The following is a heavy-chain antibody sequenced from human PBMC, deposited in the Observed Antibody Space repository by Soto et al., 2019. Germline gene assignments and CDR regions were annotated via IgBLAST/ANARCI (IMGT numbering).Heavy chain of an antibody. V-gene: IGHV3-7*04. Sequence: EVQLVESGGGLVQPGGSLRLSCAASGFTFSRYWMSWVRQVPGKGLEWLANINQDGSDKYYLDSVKGRITISRDNAKNSLYLQMNSLRVEDTAVYFCARDYYGSGKTHGIDVWGQGTTVTVSS. J-gene: IGHJ6*02. CDR3: ARDYYGSGKTHGIDV. D-gene: IGHD3-10*01. CDR1: GFTFSRYW. CDR2: INQDGSDK.